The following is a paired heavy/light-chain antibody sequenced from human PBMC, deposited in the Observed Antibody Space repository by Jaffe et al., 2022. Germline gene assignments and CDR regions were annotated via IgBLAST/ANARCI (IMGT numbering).Light chain of an antibody. CDR2: RNN. CDR3: AAWDDSLSGGV. V-gene: IGLV1-47*01. CDR1: SSNIGSNY. Sequence: QSVLTQPPSASGTPGQRVTISCSGSSSNIGSNYVYWYQQLPGTAPKLLIYRNNQRPSGVPDRFSGSKSGTSASLAISGLRSEDEADYYCAAWDDSLSGGVFGGGTKLTVL. J-gene: IGLJ3*02.
Heavy chain of an antibody. Sequence: EVQLLESGGGLVQPGGSLRLSCAASGFTFSSYAMSWVRQAPGKGLEWVSAISGSGGSTYYADSVKGRFTISRDNSKNTLYLQMNSLRAEDTAVYYCAKEGGHYMITFGGVSDAFDIWGQGTMVTVSS. CDR3: AKEGGHYMITFGGVSDAFDI. D-gene: IGHD3-16*01. CDR1: GFTFSSYA. J-gene: IGHJ3*02. V-gene: IGHV3-23*01. CDR2: ISGSGGST.